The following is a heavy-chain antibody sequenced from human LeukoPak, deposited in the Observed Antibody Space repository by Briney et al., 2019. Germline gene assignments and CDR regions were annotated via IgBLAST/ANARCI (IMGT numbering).Heavy chain of an antibody. D-gene: IGHD3-22*01. CDR3: ASGGDGSGYLAHTEYFQH. CDR1: GYTFTSYG. CDR2: ISAYNGNT. Sequence: ASVKVSCKASGYTFTSYGISWVRQAPGQGLEWMGWISAYNGNTNYAQKLQGRVTMTTDTSTSTAYMELRSLRSDDTAVYYCASGGDGSGYLAHTEYFQHWGQGTLVTVSS. V-gene: IGHV1-18*01. J-gene: IGHJ1*01.